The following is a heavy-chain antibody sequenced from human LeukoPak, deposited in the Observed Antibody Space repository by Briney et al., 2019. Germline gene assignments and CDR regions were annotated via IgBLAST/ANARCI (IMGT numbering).Heavy chain of an antibody. Sequence: GGSLRLSCAASGFTFSSYGMHWVRQAPGKGLEWVAVISYDGSNKYYADSVKGRFTISRDNSKNTLYLHMNSLRAEDTAVYYCASKPPTWAAAGIGGSYPFDYWGQGTLVTVSS. CDR1: GFTFSSYG. CDR3: ASKPPTWAAAGIGGSYPFDY. D-gene: IGHD6-13*01. V-gene: IGHV3-30*03. J-gene: IGHJ4*02. CDR2: ISYDGSNK.